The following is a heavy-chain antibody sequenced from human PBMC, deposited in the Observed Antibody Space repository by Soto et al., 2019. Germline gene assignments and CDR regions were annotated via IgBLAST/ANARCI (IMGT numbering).Heavy chain of an antibody. CDR3: AADTGTMVYYGMDV. CDR2: IVVGSGNT. J-gene: IGHJ6*02. D-gene: IGHD1-1*01. CDR1: GFTFTSSA. Sequence: SVKVSCKASGFTFTSSAVQWVLQARGQRLEWIGWIVVGSGNTNYAQKFQERVTITRDMSTSTAYMELSSLRSEDTAVYYCAADTGTMVYYGMDVWGQGTTVTVSS. V-gene: IGHV1-58*01.